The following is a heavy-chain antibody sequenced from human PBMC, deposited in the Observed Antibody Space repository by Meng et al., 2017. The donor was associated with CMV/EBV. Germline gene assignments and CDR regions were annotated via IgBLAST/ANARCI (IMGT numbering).Heavy chain of an antibody. J-gene: IGHJ4*02. CDR3: ARVFFGVVSDVDY. V-gene: IGHV4-39*07. D-gene: IGHD3-3*01. Sequence: SETLSLTCTVSGGSISSSSYYWGWIRQPPGKGLEWIGSIYYSGSTYYNPSLKSRVTISVDTSKNQFSLKLSSVTAADTAVYYCARVFFGVVSDVDYWGQGTLVTVSS. CDR2: IYYSGST. CDR1: GGSISSSSYY.